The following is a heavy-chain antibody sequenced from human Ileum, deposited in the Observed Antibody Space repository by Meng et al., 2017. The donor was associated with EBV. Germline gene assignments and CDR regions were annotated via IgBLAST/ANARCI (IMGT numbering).Heavy chain of an antibody. Sequence: PPHVLRPCLSRPRGSTCLTCAATSGCTSRSSWWRRLRQAPGWGVSMIWEVYHSWSTNFNPFLKSRVTTSVDKSKNQFSLNLGSVTAADTAVYFCARVGQWLPIDYWGQGTLVTVSS. V-gene: IGHV4-4*01. CDR2: VYHSWST. D-gene: IGHD6-19*01. J-gene: IGHJ4*02. CDR1: SGCTSRSSW. CDR3: ARVGQWLPIDY.